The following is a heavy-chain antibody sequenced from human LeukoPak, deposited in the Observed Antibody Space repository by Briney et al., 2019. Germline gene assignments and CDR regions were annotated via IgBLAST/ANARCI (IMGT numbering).Heavy chain of an antibody. CDR3: VKGSPPAVYCGGDCYSGFDY. V-gene: IGHV3-30*02. D-gene: IGHD2-21*01. J-gene: IGHJ4*02. CDR2: IRYDGSKK. CDR1: GFTLSNYG. Sequence: QPGGSLRLSCAASGFTLSNYGMHWVRQAPGKGLEWVTFIRYDGSKKYYADSVKGRFSISRDNSKNTLYLQMNSLRAEDTAVYYCVKGSPPAVYCGGDCYSGFDYWGQGTLVTVSS.